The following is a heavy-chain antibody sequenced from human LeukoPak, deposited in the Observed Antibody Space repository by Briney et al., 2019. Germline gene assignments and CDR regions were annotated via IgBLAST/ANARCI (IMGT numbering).Heavy chain of an antibody. CDR2: IYYSGST. CDR3: ARVHPTQFHAFDI. J-gene: IGHJ3*02. CDR1: GGSISSYY. V-gene: IGHV4-59*01. Sequence: SETLSLTCTVSGGSISSYYWSWIRQPPGKGLEWIGYIYYSGSTNYNPSLKSRVTISVDTSKNQFSLKLSSVTAADTAVYYCARVHPTQFHAFDIWGQGTMVTVSS.